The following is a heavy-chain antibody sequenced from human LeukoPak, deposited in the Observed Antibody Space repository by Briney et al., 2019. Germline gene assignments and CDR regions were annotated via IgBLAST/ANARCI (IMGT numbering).Heavy chain of an antibody. V-gene: IGHV4-39*02. CDR1: GGSISSSSHS. CDR3: AREGGSLRMSPFDY. CDR2: MYYSGNT. D-gene: IGHD3-16*02. Sequence: PSETLSLTCTVSGGSISSSSHSWGWIRQPPGKGLEWIGSMYYSGNTYYNSSLKSRLTISVDTSKNQFSLKVTSVTAADTAVYYCAREGGSLRMSPFDYWGQGTLVTVSS. J-gene: IGHJ4*02.